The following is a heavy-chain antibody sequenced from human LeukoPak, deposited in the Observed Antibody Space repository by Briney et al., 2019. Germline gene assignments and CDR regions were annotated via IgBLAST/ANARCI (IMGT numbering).Heavy chain of an antibody. V-gene: IGHV4-61*02. Sequence: SETLSLTCTVSGGSISSGSYYWSWIRQPAGKGLEWIGRIYTSGSTNYNPSLKSRVTISVDTSKNQFSLKLSSVTAADTAVYYCARWGKMTTIFGVAGLDAFDIWGQGTMVTVSS. CDR1: GGSISSGSYY. CDR3: ARWGKMTTIFGVAGLDAFDI. D-gene: IGHD3-3*01. CDR2: IYTSGST. J-gene: IGHJ3*02.